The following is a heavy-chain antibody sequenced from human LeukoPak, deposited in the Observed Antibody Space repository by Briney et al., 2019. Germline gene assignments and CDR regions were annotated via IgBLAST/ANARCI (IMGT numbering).Heavy chain of an antibody. CDR1: GFTFSSYG. D-gene: IGHD6-13*01. Sequence: QPGGSLRLSCAASGFTFSSYGMSWVRQAPGKGLEWVSVIYSGGSTYYADSVKGRFTISRDNSKNTLYLQMNSLRAEDTAVYYCARDSYSSSWYVFDYWGQGTLVTVSS. J-gene: IGHJ4*02. CDR3: ARDSYSSSWYVFDY. CDR2: IYSGGST. V-gene: IGHV3-53*01.